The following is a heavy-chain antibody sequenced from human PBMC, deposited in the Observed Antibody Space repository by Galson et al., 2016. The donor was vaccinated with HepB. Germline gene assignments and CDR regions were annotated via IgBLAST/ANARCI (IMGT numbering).Heavy chain of an antibody. J-gene: IGHJ4*02. CDR2: IYPGDSDT. CDR1: GYSFPTYW. D-gene: IGHD1/OR15-1a*01. V-gene: IGHV5-51*01. Sequence: QSGAEVKKPGESLKISCKGSGYSFPTYWIDWVRQMPGKGLEWMGIIYPGDSDTRYSESFEGQVSISADRSTGTVYLQWSSLKASDTAMYYGARRRTVAGTGYYFDFWGQGTLVTVSS. CDR3: ARRRTVAGTGYYFDF.